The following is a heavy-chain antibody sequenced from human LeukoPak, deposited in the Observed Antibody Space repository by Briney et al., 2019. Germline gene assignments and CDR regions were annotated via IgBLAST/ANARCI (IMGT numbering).Heavy chain of an antibody. Sequence: ASVKVSCKASGYTFTGYYMHWERQAPGQGLEWMGWINPNSGGTNYAQKFQGRVTMTRDTSISTAYMELSRLRSDDTAVYYCARGDGGMGIFSRDMDVWGKGTTVTVSS. CDR2: INPNSGGT. CDR3: ARGDGGMGIFSRDMDV. V-gene: IGHV1-2*02. CDR1: GYTFTGYY. D-gene: IGHD3-16*01. J-gene: IGHJ6*03.